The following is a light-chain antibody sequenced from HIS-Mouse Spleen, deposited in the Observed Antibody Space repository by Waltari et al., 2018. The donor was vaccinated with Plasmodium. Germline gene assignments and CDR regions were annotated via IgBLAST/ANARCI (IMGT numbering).Light chain of an antibody. CDR3: QQYGSSPLT. V-gene: IGKV3-20*01. J-gene: IGKJ4*01. CDR1: PSVSSSY. CDR2: GAS. Sequence: EIVLTQSPGTLSLSPGERATLSCRASPSVSSSYLAWYQQKPGQAPGLLIYGASSRAPGIPDRFSGSGSGTDFTLTISRLEPEDFAVYYCQQYGSSPLTFGGGTKVEIK.